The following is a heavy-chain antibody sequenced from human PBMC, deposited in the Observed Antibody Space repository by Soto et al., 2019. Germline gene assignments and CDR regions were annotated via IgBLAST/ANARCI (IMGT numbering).Heavy chain of an antibody. V-gene: IGHV1-18*01. CDR2: IVTYNGNT. Sequence: ASVKVSFKAAGYSFTNYGISWVRQAPGQGLEWMGWIVTYNGNTQSTQKLQGRVTMTTDTSTSTAYMELRSLRSDDTAVYYCARAPSSIAPLDYWGQGTLVTVSS. CDR3: ARAPSSIAPLDY. J-gene: IGHJ4*02. CDR1: GYSFTNYG. D-gene: IGHD3-16*02.